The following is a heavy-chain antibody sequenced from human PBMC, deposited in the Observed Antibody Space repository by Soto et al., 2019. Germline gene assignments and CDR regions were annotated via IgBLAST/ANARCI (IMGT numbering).Heavy chain of an antibody. CDR2: IYYSGST. J-gene: IGHJ6*03. V-gene: IGHV4-39*01. CDR1: GGSISSSSYY. Sequence: SETLSLTCTVSGGSISSSSYYWGWIRQPPGKGLEWIGSIYYSGSTYYNPSLKSRVTISVDTSKNQFSLKLSSVTAADTAVYYCARRGREAAATGIYYYYYYMDVWGKGTTVTVSS. D-gene: IGHD6-13*01. CDR3: ARRGREAAATGIYYYYYYMDV.